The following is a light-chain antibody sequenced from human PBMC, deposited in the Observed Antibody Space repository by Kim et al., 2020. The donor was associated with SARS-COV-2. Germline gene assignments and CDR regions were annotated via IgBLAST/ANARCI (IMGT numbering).Light chain of an antibody. Sequence: QSVLTQPPSASGTPGQRVTISCSGSTSNIGSNPINWYQHLPGTAPKLLIYTNNQRPSGVPDRFSGSKSGTSASLAISGLQSEDEADYYCAAWHDRLNDYVFGTGTKVTVL. CDR3: AAWHDRLNDYV. CDR2: TNN. J-gene: IGLJ1*01. CDR1: TSNIGSNP. V-gene: IGLV1-44*01.